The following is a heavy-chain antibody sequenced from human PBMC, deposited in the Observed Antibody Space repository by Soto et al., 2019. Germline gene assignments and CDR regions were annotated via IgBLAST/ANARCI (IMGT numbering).Heavy chain of an antibody. D-gene: IGHD4-17*01. Sequence: GGSLRLSCAGSGFTFSTYALHWVRQAPGKGQEWVAFISYDGSSEYSADSVKGRFTISRDNSKNTLFLQMNSLRLDDTAVYYCARDSIPTVTTPYYYYYGMDVWGQGTTVTVSS. V-gene: IGHV3-30*04. CDR3: ARDSIPTVTTPYYYYYGMDV. CDR1: GFTFSTYA. CDR2: ISYDGSSE. J-gene: IGHJ6*02.